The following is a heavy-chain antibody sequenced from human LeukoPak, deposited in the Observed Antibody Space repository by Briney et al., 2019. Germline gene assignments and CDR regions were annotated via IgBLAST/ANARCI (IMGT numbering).Heavy chain of an antibody. CDR3: ARGYSSSWYDLYYFDY. D-gene: IGHD6-13*01. CDR1: GFTFSNYN. J-gene: IGHJ4*02. V-gene: IGHV3-21*01. CDR2: ISSRGSYI. Sequence: PGGSLRLSCAASGFTFSNYNINWVRQAPGKGLEWVSSISSRGSYIYYADSVKGRFAISADNAMSSLYLQMNSLRAEDTAVYYCARGYSSSWYDLYYFDYWGQGTLVTVSS.